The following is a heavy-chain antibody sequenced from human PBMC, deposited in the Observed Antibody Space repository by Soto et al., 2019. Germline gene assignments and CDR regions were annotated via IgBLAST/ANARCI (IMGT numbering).Heavy chain of an antibody. CDR3: ARDQRTVSGMDV. CDR2: ISSSGSTI. D-gene: IGHD4-4*01. J-gene: IGHJ6*02. V-gene: IGHV3-48*03. CDR1: GFTFSSYE. Sequence: EVQLVESGGGLVQPGGSLRLSCAASGFTFSSYEMNWVRQAPGKGLEWVSYISSSGSTIYYADSVKGRFTISRDNAKNSLYLQMNSLRAEYTAVYYCARDQRTVSGMDVWGQGTTVTVSS.